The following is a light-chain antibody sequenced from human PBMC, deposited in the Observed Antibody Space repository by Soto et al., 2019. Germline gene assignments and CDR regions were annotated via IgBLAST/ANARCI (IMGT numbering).Light chain of an antibody. CDR1: RSVSNH. Sequence: EIVMTQSPATLSVSPGERATLSCRASRSVSNHLAWYQQKPGQAPRLLIYFASTRATGIPARFSGSGSGTQFTLTITSLQSEDVAVYYCQHYDEWPLTFGGGTKVETK. CDR2: FAS. J-gene: IGKJ4*01. CDR3: QHYDEWPLT. V-gene: IGKV3-15*01.